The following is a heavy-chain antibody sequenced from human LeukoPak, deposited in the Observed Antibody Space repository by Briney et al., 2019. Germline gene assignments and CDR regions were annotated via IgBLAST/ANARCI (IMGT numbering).Heavy chain of an antibody. CDR1: GFTFSSYS. V-gene: IGHV3-74*01. CDR2: INSDGSTT. Sequence: GGSLRLSCAASGFTFSSYSMNWVRQAPGNGLVWVSRINSDGSTTTYADSVKGRFTISRDNAKNTLYLQMNSLRAEDTAVYYCASSSPTVVSDTYYYYAMDVWGQGTTVTVSS. CDR3: ASSSPTVVSDTYYYYAMDV. D-gene: IGHD4-23*01. J-gene: IGHJ6*02.